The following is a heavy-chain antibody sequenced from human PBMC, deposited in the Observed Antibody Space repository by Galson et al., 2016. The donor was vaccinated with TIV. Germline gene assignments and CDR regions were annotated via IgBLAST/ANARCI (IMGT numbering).Heavy chain of an antibody. CDR3: ARSASAGSGWVDP. D-gene: IGHD3-10*01. CDR2: IDSRDSYT. CDR1: GYSFTNYW. V-gene: IGHV5-10-1*01. Sequence: QSGAEVKKPGESLRISCKTSGYSFTNYWITWVRQMPGKGLEWMGRIDSRDSYTNYSPTFEGHVTISTDKSISTAYLQWTSLKASDSAIYYCARSASAGSGWVDPWGQGTLVTVSS. J-gene: IGHJ5*02.